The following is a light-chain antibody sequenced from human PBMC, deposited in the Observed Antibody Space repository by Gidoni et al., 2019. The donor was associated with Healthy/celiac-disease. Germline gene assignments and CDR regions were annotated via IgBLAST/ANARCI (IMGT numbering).Light chain of an antibody. CDR1: KLGDKY. V-gene: IGLV3-1*01. J-gene: IGLJ2*01. CDR3: QAWDSSTVV. CDR2: QDS. Sequence: SYELTQPPSVSVSPGQTARITCSGDKLGDKYACLYQQQPGQSPVLVIYQDSKRPSGIPERFSGSNSGKTATLTISGTQAMDEADYYCQAWDSSTVVFGGGTKLTVL.